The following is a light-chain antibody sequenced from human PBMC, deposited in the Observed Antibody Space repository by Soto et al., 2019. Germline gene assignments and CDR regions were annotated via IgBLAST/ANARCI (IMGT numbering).Light chain of an antibody. CDR2: DAS. CDR1: QSISSW. J-gene: IGKJ1*01. V-gene: IGKV1-5*01. Sequence: DILMTQSPSTLSASVGDRVTITCRASQSISSWLAWYQQKSGKAPHLLIYDASTLESGVPSRFSGSGSGTEFSLTISSLHPDDFATYYCLEYESHLRTFGPGTKVEI. CDR3: LEYESHLRT.